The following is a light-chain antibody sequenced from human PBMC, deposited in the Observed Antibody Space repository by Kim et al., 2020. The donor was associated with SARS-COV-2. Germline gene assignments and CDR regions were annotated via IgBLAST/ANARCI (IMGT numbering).Light chain of an antibody. CDR3: QSYDSSNHVV. CDR2: DDH. V-gene: IGLV6-57*03. CDR1: SGSIASNY. J-gene: IGLJ2*01. Sequence: KTLTISCTRSSGSIASNYVHWYQRRPGSAPTTVIYDDHQRPSGVPYRFSGSIDISSNSASLTISGLKTEDEADYSCQSYDSSNHVVFGGGTQLTVL.